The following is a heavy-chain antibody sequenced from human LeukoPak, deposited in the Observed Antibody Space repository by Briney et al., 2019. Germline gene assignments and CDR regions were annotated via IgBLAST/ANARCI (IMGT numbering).Heavy chain of an antibody. V-gene: IGHV4-59*01. CDR1: GGSLSSDY. CDR2: TYYSGST. J-gene: IGHJ4*02. D-gene: IGHD3-10*01. CDR3: ARAKHCYGSGSYGYCDY. Sequence: PSETLSLTCAVSGGSLSSDYWSWIRQRPGKGVWRGGYTYYSGSTKYNPSLKSRVTISVATSRNQFSLKLSSVTAADTAVYHCARAKHCYGSGSYGYCDYWGQGTLVTLSS.